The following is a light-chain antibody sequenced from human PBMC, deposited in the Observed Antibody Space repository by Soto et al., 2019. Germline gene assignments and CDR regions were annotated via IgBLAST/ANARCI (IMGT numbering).Light chain of an antibody. V-gene: IGKV3-11*01. J-gene: IGKJ3*01. Sequence: EIVLTQSPATLSLSPGERATLSCSASQSVSSYLAWYQKKPGQAPRLLIYDATNRATGIPARFSGNGFGTDFTLTISSLEPEDFAVYYCQQRSDWPTFGPGTKVDV. CDR3: QQRSDWPT. CDR1: QSVSSY. CDR2: DAT.